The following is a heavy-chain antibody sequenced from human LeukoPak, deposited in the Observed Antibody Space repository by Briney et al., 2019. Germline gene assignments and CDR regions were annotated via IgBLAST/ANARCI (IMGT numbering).Heavy chain of an antibody. J-gene: IGHJ4*02. CDR3: ARDLTGGGYTIDY. CDR2: IIPIFGTA. D-gene: IGHD3-16*01. V-gene: IGHV1-69*05. Sequence: SVKVSCKASGGTFSSYAISWVRQAPGQGLEWMGGIIPIFGTANYAQKFQGRVTITTDEFTSTAYMELSSLRSDDTAVYYCARDLTGGGYTIDYWGQGTLVTVSS. CDR1: GGTFSSYA.